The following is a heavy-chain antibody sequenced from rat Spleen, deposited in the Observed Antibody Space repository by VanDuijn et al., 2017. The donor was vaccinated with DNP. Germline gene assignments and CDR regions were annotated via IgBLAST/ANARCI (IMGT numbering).Heavy chain of an antibody. D-gene: IGHD5-1*01. CDR2: ISSGGST. J-gene: IGHJ2*01. V-gene: IGHV2S12*01. CDR1: GFSLTSYG. Sequence: QVQLKESGPGLVQPSQTLSLTCTVSGFSLTSYGVSWVRQPPGKGLEWIAAISSGGSTYYNSALKSRLSISRDTSKSQVFLKMNRLQTGDTAMYCCAAMGADYWGQGVMVTVSS. CDR3: AAMGADY.